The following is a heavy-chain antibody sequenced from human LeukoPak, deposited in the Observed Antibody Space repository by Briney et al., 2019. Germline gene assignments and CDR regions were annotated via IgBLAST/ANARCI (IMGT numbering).Heavy chain of an antibody. CDR3: ARDSGTYYDILTTYYYFDY. CDR2: VSGGGGST. CDR1: GFTFSSYA. J-gene: IGHJ4*02. V-gene: IGHV3-23*01. D-gene: IGHD3-9*01. Sequence: GGSLRLSCAASGFTFSSYAMSWVRQAPGKGLEWVSAVSGGGGSTYYADSVKGRFTISRDNSKNTLYLRMNSLRAEDTAVYFCARDSGTYYDILTTYYYFDYWGQGTLVTVSS.